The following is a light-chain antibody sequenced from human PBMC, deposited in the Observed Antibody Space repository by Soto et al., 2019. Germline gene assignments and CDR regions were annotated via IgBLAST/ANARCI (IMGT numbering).Light chain of an antibody. V-gene: IGKV3-11*01. CDR1: QSIGHS. CDR2: DAF. J-gene: IGKJ4*01. CDR3: RQRYNWPLT. Sequence: TVLTQSPATLSLSPGESATLSCNASQSIGHSLGWFQQKPGQAPRLLIDDAFNRATGIPARFTGSGSGSDFTLTISSLEPEDFGVYYCRQRYNWPLTFGGGTKVEIK.